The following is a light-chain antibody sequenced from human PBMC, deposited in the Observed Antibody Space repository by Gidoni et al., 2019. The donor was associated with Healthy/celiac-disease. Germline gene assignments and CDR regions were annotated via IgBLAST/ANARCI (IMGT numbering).Light chain of an antibody. J-gene: IGKJ2*01. CDR1: QSVSSN. CDR2: CAS. Sequence: EIVMTQSPATLSVSPRETATLSCRASQSVSSNLAWYQQKPGQAPRLLIYCASTRATGIPARFSGSGSGTEFTLTISSLQSEDFAVYYCQQYHNWPMYTFGQGTKLEIK. V-gene: IGKV3-15*01. CDR3: QQYHNWPMYT.